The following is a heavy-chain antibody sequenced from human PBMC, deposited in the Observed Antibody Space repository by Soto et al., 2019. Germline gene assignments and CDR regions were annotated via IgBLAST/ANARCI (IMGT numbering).Heavy chain of an antibody. CDR2: IYNGGRT. CDR1: GDAIYIGGYY. CDR3: ARAPVGMDSINFFDH. V-gene: IGHV4-30-4*08. J-gene: IGHJ4*02. Sequence: PSETLSLTCTVSGDAIYIGGYYWTWIRQHPGKGLEWIGYIYNGGRTFYRPSLESRINMSLDATKNSYSLRLTSVTAADTAVYYCARAPVGMDSINFFDHWGQGILVTVSS. D-gene: IGHD2-8*01.